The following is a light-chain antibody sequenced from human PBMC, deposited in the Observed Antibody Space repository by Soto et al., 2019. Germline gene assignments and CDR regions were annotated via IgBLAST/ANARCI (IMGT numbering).Light chain of an antibody. CDR3: QSYDSSLSGSV. Sequence: QSVLTQPPSVSGAPGQRVTISCTGSSSNIGAGYDVHWYQQLPGTAPKLLIYGNSNRPSGGPDRFSGSKSGTSASLAITGLQAEDEADYYCQSYDSSLSGSVFGGGTKLT. CDR2: GNS. CDR1: SSNIGAGYD. V-gene: IGLV1-40*01. J-gene: IGLJ3*02.